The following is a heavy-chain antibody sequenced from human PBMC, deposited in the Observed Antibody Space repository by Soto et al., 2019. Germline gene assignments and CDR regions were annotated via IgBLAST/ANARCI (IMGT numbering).Heavy chain of an antibody. CDR1: GGTFSSYA. D-gene: IGHD2-21*01. Sequence: QVQLVQSGAEVKKPGSSVKVSCKASGGTFSSYAISWVRQAPGQGLEWMGGIIPIFGTANYAQKFQGRVTITADESTRTADMELSSLRSEDTAVYYCARRGHSQPAYYYYGMDVWGQGTTVTVSS. J-gene: IGHJ6*02. CDR2: IIPIFGTA. CDR3: ARRGHSQPAYYYYGMDV. V-gene: IGHV1-69*01.